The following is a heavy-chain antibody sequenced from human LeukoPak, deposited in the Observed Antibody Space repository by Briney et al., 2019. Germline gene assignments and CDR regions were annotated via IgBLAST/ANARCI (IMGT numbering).Heavy chain of an antibody. D-gene: IGHD2-8*01. CDR1: GFSFSNYA. Sequence: GGSLRLCCAASGFSFSNYAMSWVRQAPGKGLEWVSAISGTGADTYYADSVKGRFTISRDNTKDTLYLQMNTLRAEDTAVFYCAKRPSAYCSDGGCYFNYWGQGTLVTVSS. J-gene: IGHJ4*02. V-gene: IGHV3-23*01. CDR2: ISGTGADT. CDR3: AKRPSAYCSDGGCYFNY.